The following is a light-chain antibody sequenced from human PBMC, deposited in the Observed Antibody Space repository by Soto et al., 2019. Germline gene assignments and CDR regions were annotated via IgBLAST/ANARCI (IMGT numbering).Light chain of an antibody. CDR3: SSYTSSSTVV. V-gene: IGLV2-14*01. CDR2: DVI. CDR1: SSDVCGYNY. J-gene: IGLJ2*01. Sequence: QSALTQPASVSGSPGQSITISCTGTSSDVCGYNYVSWYQQHPGKAPKLMIYDVINRPSGVSNRFSGSKSGNTASLTISGLQAEDEADYYCSSYTSSSTVVFGGGTQLTVL.